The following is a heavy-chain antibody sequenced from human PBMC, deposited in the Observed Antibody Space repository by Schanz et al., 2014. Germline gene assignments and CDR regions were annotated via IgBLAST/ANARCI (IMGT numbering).Heavy chain of an antibody. CDR2: IYSGGST. V-gene: IGHV3-66*03. Sequence: EVQLVESGGGLIQPGGSLRLSCAASGFTVSSNYMSWVRQAPGKGLEWVSVIYSGGSTYYADSVKGRFTISRDNSKNTLYLQKNSLRAEDTAVYYCAKDRRACSGGSCYSHDAFDIWGQGTMVTVSS. J-gene: IGHJ3*02. D-gene: IGHD2-15*01. CDR1: GFTVSSNY. CDR3: AKDRRACSGGSCYSHDAFDI.